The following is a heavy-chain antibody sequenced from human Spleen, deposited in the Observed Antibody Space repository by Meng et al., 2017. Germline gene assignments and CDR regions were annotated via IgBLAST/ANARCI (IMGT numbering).Heavy chain of an antibody. Sequence: GESLKISCATSGFSFSDAWMTWVRQAPGKGLEWVGRIKSKTDGGTTDYAAPVKGRFTISRDDSKNTLYLQMNSLKTEDTAVYYCSGHVDYWGHGTLVTVSS. CDR3: SGHVDY. V-gene: IGHV3-15*01. J-gene: IGHJ4*01. CDR1: GFSFSDAW. CDR2: IKSKTDGGTT.